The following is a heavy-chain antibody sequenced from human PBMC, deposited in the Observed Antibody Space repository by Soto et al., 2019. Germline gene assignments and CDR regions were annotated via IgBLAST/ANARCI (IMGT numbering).Heavy chain of an antibody. Sequence: GESLKISCKGSGYSFTSYWINWVRQMPGKGLEWMGRIDLSDSYTNYSPSFQGHVTISADKSISTAYLQWSSLKASDTAMYYCARTSMQSRGYSYGHGGMDVWGQGTTVTVSS. CDR1: GYSFTSYW. CDR2: IDLSDSYT. J-gene: IGHJ6*02. V-gene: IGHV5-10-1*01. D-gene: IGHD5-18*01. CDR3: ARTSMQSRGYSYGHGGMDV.